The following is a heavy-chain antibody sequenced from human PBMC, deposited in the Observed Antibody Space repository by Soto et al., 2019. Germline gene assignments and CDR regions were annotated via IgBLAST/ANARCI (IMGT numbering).Heavy chain of an antibody. D-gene: IGHD3-10*01. CDR3: ARGGWTTYYSPFFDY. Sequence: QITLKESGPTLVKPTQTLTLTCTFSGFSLSTSGVGVGLIRQPPGKDPEWLAVIYWDDDKRYSPSLKSSLTITKDTSKNQVVLTLTNVDTVDTATYYCARGGWTTYYSPFFDYWGQGTLVTVSS. V-gene: IGHV2-5*02. CDR2: IYWDDDK. J-gene: IGHJ4*02. CDR1: GFSLSTSGVG.